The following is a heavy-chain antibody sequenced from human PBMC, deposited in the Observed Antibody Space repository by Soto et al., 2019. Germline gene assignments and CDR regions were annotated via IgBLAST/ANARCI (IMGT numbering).Heavy chain of an antibody. CDR3: VRTAVYGVLTGTFDI. D-gene: IGHD3-9*01. CDR2: IYWNDDK. J-gene: IGHJ3*02. Sequence: QITLKESGPPLVHPTQTLTLSCTFSGFLLSTKGVGVGWVRQPPGKAPEWLAHIYWNDDKRYSASLKSRLIITKDTSKKEVVLTVTMMDPVDTGTYYCVRTAVYGVLTGTFDIWGQGTIVSVSS. CDR1: GFLLSTKGVG. V-gene: IGHV2-5*04.